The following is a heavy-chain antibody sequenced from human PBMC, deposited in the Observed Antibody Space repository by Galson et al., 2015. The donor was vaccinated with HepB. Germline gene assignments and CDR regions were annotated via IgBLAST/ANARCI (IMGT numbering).Heavy chain of an antibody. CDR1: GFTFSSYA. Sequence: SLRLSCAASGFTFSSYAMHWVRQAPGKGLEWVAVISYDGSSKYYADSVKGRFTISRDNSKNTLYLQMNSLRAEDTAVYYCARGEAGSLTLPSDYWGQGTLVTVSS. CDR3: ARGEAGSLTLPSDY. CDR2: ISYDGSSK. D-gene: IGHD6-19*01. V-gene: IGHV3-30*04. J-gene: IGHJ4*02.